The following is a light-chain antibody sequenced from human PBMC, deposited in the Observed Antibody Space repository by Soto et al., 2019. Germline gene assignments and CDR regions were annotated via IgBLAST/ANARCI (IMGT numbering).Light chain of an antibody. V-gene: IGLV2-14*01. CDR1: SSDVGGYNY. J-gene: IGLJ2*01. CDR2: EVT. CDR3: NSYTTSSTLV. Sequence: QSVLTQPASVSGSPGQSITISCTGTSSDVGGYNYVSWYQQHPGKAPKLMIYEVTNRPSGISDRFSAPKSGNTASLTISGLQAEDEADYYCNSYTTSSTLVFGGGTKLTVL.